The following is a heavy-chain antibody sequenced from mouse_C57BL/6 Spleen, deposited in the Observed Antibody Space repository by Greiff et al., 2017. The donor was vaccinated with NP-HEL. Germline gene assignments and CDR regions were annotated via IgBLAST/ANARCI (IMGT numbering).Heavy chain of an antibody. CDR1: GYTFTSYW. V-gene: IGHV1-69*01. J-gene: IGHJ4*01. CDR3: ARGGGSSHYYAMDY. D-gene: IGHD1-1*01. CDR2: IDPSDSYT. Sequence: QVQLQQPGAELVMPGASVKLSCKASGYTFTSYWMHWVKQRPGQGLEWIGEIDPSDSYTNYNQKFKGKSTLTVDKSSSTAYMQLSSLTSEDSAAYYCARGGGSSHYYAMDYWGQGTSVTVSS.